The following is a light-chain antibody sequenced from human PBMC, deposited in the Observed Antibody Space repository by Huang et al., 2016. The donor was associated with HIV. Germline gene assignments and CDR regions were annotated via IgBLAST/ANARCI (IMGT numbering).Light chain of an antibody. CDR3: QQYNSWPPYT. CDR1: QSVSTN. J-gene: IGKJ2*01. CDR2: HVS. V-gene: IGKV3-15*01. Sequence: EIVMTQSPATLSVSPGERATLSCRASQSVSTNLAWYQQKPGQAPRLLIYHVSTRATGIPARFSGSGSGSGTEFTLTISSLQSEDFAVYYCQQYNSWPPYTFGQGTKLEIK.